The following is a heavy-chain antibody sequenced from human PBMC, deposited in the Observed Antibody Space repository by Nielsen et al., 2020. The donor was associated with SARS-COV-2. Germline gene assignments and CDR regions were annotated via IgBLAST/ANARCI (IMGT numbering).Heavy chain of an antibody. CDR3: ARDLELLTNYYALDY. D-gene: IGHD3-9*01. CDR1: GFTFRSYG. V-gene: IGHV3-48*01. J-gene: IGHJ4*02. Sequence: GESLKISCAASGFTFRSYGMNWVRQAPGKGLEWVSYISSSSSTIYYADSVKGRFTISRDNAKNSLYLQMNSLRVEDTAVYYCARDLELLTNYYALDYWGQGTLVTVSS. CDR2: ISSSSSTI.